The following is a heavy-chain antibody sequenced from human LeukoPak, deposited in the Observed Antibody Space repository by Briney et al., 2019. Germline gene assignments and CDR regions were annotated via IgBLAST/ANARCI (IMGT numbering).Heavy chain of an antibody. V-gene: IGHV3-30-3*01. J-gene: IGHJ4*02. CDR2: ISYDGSNK. CDR1: GFTFSSYA. Sequence: GGSLRLSCAASGFTFSSYAMHWVRQAPGKGLEWVAVISYDGSNKYYADSVKGRFTISRDSSKNTLYLQMNSLRAEDTAVYYCARGGAYSSGWYFDYWGQGTLVTVSS. CDR3: ARGGAYSSGWYFDY. D-gene: IGHD6-19*01.